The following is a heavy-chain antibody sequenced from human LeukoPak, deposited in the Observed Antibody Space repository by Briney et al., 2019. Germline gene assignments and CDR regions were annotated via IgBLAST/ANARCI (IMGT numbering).Heavy chain of an antibody. V-gene: IGHV3-21*01. D-gene: IGHD3-16*02. CDR2: ISSGGSY. Sequence: GGSLRLSCAASGFTFSSYNMNWVRQAPGNGLEWVSSISSGGSYYANSVKGRFTISRDNAKNSLYLQMNSLRAEDTAVYYCARGDGGSYRGNFDSWGQGTLVTVSS. CDR1: GFTFSSYN. CDR3: ARGDGGSYRGNFDS. J-gene: IGHJ4*02.